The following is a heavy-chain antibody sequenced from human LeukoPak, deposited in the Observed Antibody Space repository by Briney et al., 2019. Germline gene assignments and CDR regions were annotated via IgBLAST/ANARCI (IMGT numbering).Heavy chain of an antibody. Sequence: GGSLRLSCAASGFTFSSYSMNWVRQAPGKGLEWVSYISSSSSTIYYADSVKGRFTISRDNAKNSLYLQMNSLRAEDTAVYYCARDGGYSIPELGHDYWGQGTLVTASS. D-gene: IGHD6-13*01. CDR2: ISSSSSTI. J-gene: IGHJ4*02. V-gene: IGHV3-48*01. CDR1: GFTFSSYS. CDR3: ARDGGYSIPELGHDY.